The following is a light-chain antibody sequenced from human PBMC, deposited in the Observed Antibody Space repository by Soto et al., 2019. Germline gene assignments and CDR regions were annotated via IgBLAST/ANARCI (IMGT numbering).Light chain of an antibody. J-gene: IGKJ2*01. CDR3: QQYSNWPD. CDR1: QSVSSN. Sequence: EIVMTQSPATLSVSPGERATLSCRASQSVSSNLAWYQQKPGQAPRLLIYDASTRATGIPARFSGSGSGTEFTLTISSLQSEDFAVYYCQQYSNWPDFAQGTKLEIK. CDR2: DAS. V-gene: IGKV3-15*01.